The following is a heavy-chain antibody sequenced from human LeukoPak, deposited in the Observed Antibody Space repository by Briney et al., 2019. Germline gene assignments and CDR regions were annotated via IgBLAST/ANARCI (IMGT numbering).Heavy chain of an antibody. J-gene: IGHJ4*02. CDR2: ISYDGSNK. CDR1: GFPFSTHS. Sequence: GGSLRLSCAASGFPFSTHSLNWVRQAPGKGLEWVAVISYDGSNKYYADSVKGRFTISRDNSKNTLYLQMNSLRAEDTAVYYCAKDLFRRSVLGGVDYWGQGTLVTVSS. CDR3: AKDLFRRSVLGGVDY. D-gene: IGHD3-16*01. V-gene: IGHV3-30*18.